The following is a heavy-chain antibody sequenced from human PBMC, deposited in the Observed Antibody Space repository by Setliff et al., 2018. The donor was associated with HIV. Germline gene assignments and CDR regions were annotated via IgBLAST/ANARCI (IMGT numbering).Heavy chain of an antibody. J-gene: IGHJ4*02. CDR1: GGSITSSY. Sequence: SETLSLTCTVSGGSITSSYWSWIRQPAGKGLEWIGRIYTSGSTNYNPSLKSRVTMSIDTSKEQFSLKLASVTAADTAVYYCARGGSYDTFDYWGQGTLVTVSS. D-gene: IGHD3-22*01. CDR2: IYTSGST. V-gene: IGHV4-4*07. CDR3: ARGGSYDTFDY.